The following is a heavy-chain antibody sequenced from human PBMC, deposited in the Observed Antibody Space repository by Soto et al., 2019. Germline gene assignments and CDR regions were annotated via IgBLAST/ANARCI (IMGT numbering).Heavy chain of an antibody. CDR2: IYPGDSDT. J-gene: IGHJ6*02. Sequence: PGESLKLSCKGSGYSFTSYWIGWVRQMPGKGLEWMGIIYPGDSDTRYSPSFQGQVTISADKSISPAYLQWSSLKASDTAMYDCARHARVRGVSPPASPHYYGMDVWGQGTTVTVSS. CDR1: GYSFTSYW. CDR3: ARHARVRGVSPPASPHYYGMDV. V-gene: IGHV5-51*01. D-gene: IGHD3-10*01.